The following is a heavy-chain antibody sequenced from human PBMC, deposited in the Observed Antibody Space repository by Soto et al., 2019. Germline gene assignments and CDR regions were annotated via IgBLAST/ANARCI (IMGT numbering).Heavy chain of an antibody. CDR3: AREWLGSGSYLAFDP. CDR2: ITYSGNT. D-gene: IGHD3-10*01. Sequence: SETQSLTCTVSGGSIIYYYWSWIRQPPGRGPEWIGYITYSGNTNYNPSLKSRVSISLDTSRNQFSLMLSSVTAADTAVYYCAREWLGSGSYLAFDPWGQGTLVTVSS. CDR1: GGSIIYYY. J-gene: IGHJ5*02. V-gene: IGHV4-59*01.